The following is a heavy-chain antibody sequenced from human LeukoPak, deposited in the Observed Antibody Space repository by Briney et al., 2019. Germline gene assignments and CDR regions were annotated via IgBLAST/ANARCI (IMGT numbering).Heavy chain of an antibody. CDR1: GGSISSYY. CDR2: IYYSGST. Sequence: SETLSLTCTVSGGSISSYYWSWIRQPPGKGLEWIGYIYYSGSTNYNPSLKSRVTISVDTSKNQFSLKLSSVTAADTAVYYCARGRPGPDYWGQGTLVTVSS. D-gene: IGHD2-2*01. CDR3: ARGRPGPDY. J-gene: IGHJ4*02. V-gene: IGHV4-59*12.